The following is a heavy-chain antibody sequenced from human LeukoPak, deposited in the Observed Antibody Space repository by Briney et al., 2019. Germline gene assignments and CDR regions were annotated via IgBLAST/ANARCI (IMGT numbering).Heavy chain of an antibody. V-gene: IGHV3-7*01. CDR3: ARDLSSSWYLVY. CDR2: IKQDGSEK. J-gene: IGHJ4*02. D-gene: IGHD6-13*01. CDR1: GFTFSSYW. Sequence: GGLRLSCAASGFTFSSYWMSWVRQAPGKGLEWVANIKQDGSEKYYVDSVKGRFTISRDNAKNSLYLQMNSLRAEDTAVYYCARDLSSSWYLVYWGQGTLVTVSS.